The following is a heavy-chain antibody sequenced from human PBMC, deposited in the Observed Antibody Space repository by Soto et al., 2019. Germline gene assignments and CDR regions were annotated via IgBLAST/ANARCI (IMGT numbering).Heavy chain of an antibody. J-gene: IGHJ6*02. D-gene: IGHD3-3*01. CDR1: GFTFSSYA. CDR3: ARDEIRFSWAYGMDV. Sequence: QVQLVESGGSVVQPGRSLRLSCAASGFTFSSYAMHWVRQAPGKGLEWVAVISYDGSNKYYADSVKGRFTISRDNSKNTLYLQMNSLRAEDTAVYYCARDEIRFSWAYGMDVWGQGTTVTVSS. V-gene: IGHV3-30-3*01. CDR2: ISYDGSNK.